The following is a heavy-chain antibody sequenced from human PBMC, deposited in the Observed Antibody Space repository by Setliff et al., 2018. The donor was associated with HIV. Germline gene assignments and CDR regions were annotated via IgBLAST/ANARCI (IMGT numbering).Heavy chain of an antibody. V-gene: IGHV3-15*01. CDR2: IKSKTDGGTT. D-gene: IGHD1-26*01. J-gene: IGHJ4*02. CDR1: GFTFGNAW. Sequence: GSLRLSCAASGFTFGNAWMSWVRQAPGKGLEWVGRIKSKTDGGTTDYAAPVKGRFTISRDDSKNTLYLQMNSLKTEDTAVYYCAREYSGSYFFDYWGQGTLVTVSS. CDR3: AREYSGSYFFDY.